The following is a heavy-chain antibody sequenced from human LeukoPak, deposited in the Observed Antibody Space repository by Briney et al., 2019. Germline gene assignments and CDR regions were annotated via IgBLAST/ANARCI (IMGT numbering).Heavy chain of an antibody. CDR3: ARDMFYSIDY. V-gene: IGHV3-74*01. J-gene: IGHJ4*02. D-gene: IGHD4-11*01. CDR1: GFTFSNYE. Sequence: GGSLRLSCAASGFTFSNYEMNWVRQAPGKGLVWVSRIVSDGSSSSYADSVKGRFTISRDNAKNTLYLQMNSLRAEDSGVYYCARDMFYSIDYWGQGTLVTVSS. CDR2: IVSDGSSS.